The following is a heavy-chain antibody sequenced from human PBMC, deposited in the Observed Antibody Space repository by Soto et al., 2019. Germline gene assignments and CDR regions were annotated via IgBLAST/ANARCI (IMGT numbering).Heavy chain of an antibody. V-gene: IGHV3-15*01. J-gene: IGHJ4*02. CDR2: IKSQTDGGTT. CDR1: GFTFSNAW. Sequence: GGSLRLSCAASGFTFSNAWLSWVRQAPGKGLEHLGRIKSQTDGGTTDYAAPVRSRFTISRDDSKNTIYLQMNSLKTEDTAVYYCAGRIVVAGRGFDYWGQGT. CDR3: AGRIVVAGRGFDY. D-gene: IGHD6-19*01.